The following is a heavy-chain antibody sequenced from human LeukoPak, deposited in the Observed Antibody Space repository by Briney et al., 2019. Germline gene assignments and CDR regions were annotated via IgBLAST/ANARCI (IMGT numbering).Heavy chain of an antibody. V-gene: IGHV4-34*01. D-gene: IGHD3-10*01. J-gene: IGHJ4*02. CDR2: INHSGST. CDR3: ARDQYYYGSGSYGLDY. CDR1: GGSFSGYY. Sequence: SETLSLTCAVYGGSFSGYYWSWIRQPPGKGLEWIGEINHSGSTNYHPSLKSRVTISVDTSKNRFSLRLSSVTAADTAVYYCARDQYYYGSGSYGLDYWGQGTLVTVSS.